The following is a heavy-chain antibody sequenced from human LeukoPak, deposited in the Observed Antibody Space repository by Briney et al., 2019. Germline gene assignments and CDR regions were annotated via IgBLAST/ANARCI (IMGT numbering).Heavy chain of an antibody. CDR1: GGSISSYY. CDR2: IYTSGST. CDR3: AGGHRNWLLSWFDP. J-gene: IGHJ5*02. D-gene: IGHD3-9*01. V-gene: IGHV4-4*07. Sequence: PSETLSLTCTVSGGSISSYYWSWIRQPAGKGLEWIGRIYTSGSTNYNPSLKSRVTISVGKSKNQFSLKLSSVTAADTAVYYCAGGHRNWLLSWFDPWGRGTLVTVSS.